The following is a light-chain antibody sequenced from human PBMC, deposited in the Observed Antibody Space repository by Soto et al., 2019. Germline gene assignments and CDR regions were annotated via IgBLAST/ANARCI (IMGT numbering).Light chain of an antibody. CDR3: QQYYDWPT. CDR1: QSVSSY. CDR2: GLS. Sequence: EIVLTQSPGTLSLSPGERATLSCRASQSVSSYLAWYQQKPGQAPRLLIYGLSIRAPGVPARFSVSGSGTEFTLTISSLQSEDFAVYFCQQYYDWPTFGQGTKVDIK. V-gene: IGKV3-15*01. J-gene: IGKJ1*01.